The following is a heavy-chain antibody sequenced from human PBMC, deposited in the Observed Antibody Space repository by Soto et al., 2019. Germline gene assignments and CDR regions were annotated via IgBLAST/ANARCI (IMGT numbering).Heavy chain of an antibody. J-gene: IGHJ6*03. V-gene: IGHV1-46*03. D-gene: IGHD3-9*01. CDR3: ARESALRYFDWSYYYYYYMDV. Sequence: ASVKVSCKASGYTFTSYYTHWVRQAPGQGLEWMGIINPSGGSTSYAQKFQGRVTMTRDTSTSTVYMELSSLRSEDTAVYYCARESALRYFDWSYYYYYYMDVWGKGTTVTVSS. CDR2: INPSGGST. CDR1: GYTFTSYY.